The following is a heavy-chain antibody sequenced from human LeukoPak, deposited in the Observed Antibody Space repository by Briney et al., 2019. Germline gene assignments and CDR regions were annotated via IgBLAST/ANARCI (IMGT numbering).Heavy chain of an antibody. J-gene: IGHJ6*03. D-gene: IGHD1-7*01. CDR3: ARDRTGTTNYMDV. Sequence: PGGSLRLSCAASGFTFSSYWMSWVRQAPGKGLEWVANIKQDGSEKYYVDSVKGRFTISRDNATNSLYLQMNSLRAEDTAVYYCARDRTGTTNYMDVWGKGTTVTAS. CDR2: IKQDGSEK. CDR1: GFTFSSYW. V-gene: IGHV3-7*01.